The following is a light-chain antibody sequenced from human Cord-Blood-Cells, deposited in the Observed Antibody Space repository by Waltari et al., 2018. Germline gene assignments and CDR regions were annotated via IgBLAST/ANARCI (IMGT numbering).Light chain of an antibody. J-gene: IGLJ1*01. CDR1: SSDVGGYNY. V-gene: IGLV2-14*01. CDR2: EVS. Sequence: QSALTQPASVSGSPGQLITISCSGTSSDVGGYNYVSWYQQHPGKAPKLMIYEVSNRPSGVSNRFSGSKSGNTASLTISGLQAEDEADYYCSSYTSSSTLVFGTGTEVTVL. CDR3: SSYTSSSTLV.